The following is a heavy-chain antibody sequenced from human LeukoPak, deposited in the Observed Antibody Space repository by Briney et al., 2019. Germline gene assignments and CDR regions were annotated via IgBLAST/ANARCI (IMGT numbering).Heavy chain of an antibody. Sequence: SETLSLTCAVPGGSFSGYYWSWIRQSPVKGLEWIGEINHSGNTNYNPSLRSRVSILVDTSKNQFSLRLSSVTAADTAVYYCARVRLELLEYYYYMDVWDKGATVTVSS. D-gene: IGHD1-7*01. CDR2: INHSGNT. CDR3: ARVRLELLEYYYYMDV. V-gene: IGHV4-34*01. J-gene: IGHJ6*03. CDR1: GGSFSGYY.